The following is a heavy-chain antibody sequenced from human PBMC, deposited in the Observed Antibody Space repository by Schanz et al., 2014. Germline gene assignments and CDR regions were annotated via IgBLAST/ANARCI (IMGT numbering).Heavy chain of an antibody. V-gene: IGHV1-8*02. J-gene: IGHJ5*02. CDR2: MQPDSGKT. Sequence: QVQLVQSWAEVKGPGASVKVSCKASGYTFVSYSMHWVRQAPGQGLEWMGWMQPDSGKTHYAEKFQGRVAMTRDVSISTAYMELSSLASEDTAVYYCARGQRRTIGRPFGPWGQGTLVTVSS. CDR1: GYTFVSYS. D-gene: IGHD6-25*01. CDR3: ARGQRRTIGRPFGP.